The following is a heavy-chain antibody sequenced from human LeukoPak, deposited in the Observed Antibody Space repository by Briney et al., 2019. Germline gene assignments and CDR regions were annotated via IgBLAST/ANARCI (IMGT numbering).Heavy chain of an antibody. J-gene: IGHJ4*02. CDR3: AKDLGDGYKKSQFDY. CDR2: ISGSGGST. D-gene: IGHD5-24*01. Sequence: GGSLRLSCAASGFTFSSYAMSWVRQAPGKGLEWVSAISGSGGSTYYADSVKGRFTISRDNSKSTLYLQMNSLRAEDTAVYYCAKDLGDGYKKSQFDYWGQGTLVTVSS. CDR1: GFTFSSYA. V-gene: IGHV3-23*01.